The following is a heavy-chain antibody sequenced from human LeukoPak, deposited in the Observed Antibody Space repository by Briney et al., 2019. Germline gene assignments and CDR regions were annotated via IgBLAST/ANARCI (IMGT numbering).Heavy chain of an antibody. V-gene: IGHV4-59*01. CDR1: GGSISNYF. Sequence: SETLSLTCTVSGGSISNYFWSWIRQPPGRGLECIGYIYYSDSTNYNPSLKSRVTVSVDTSKNQFSLKLSSVTAADTAVYYCASLYYYGSGSYSLAGNFDYWGQGTLVTVSS. CDR2: IYYSDST. CDR3: ASLYYYGSGSYSLAGNFDY. J-gene: IGHJ4*02. D-gene: IGHD3-10*01.